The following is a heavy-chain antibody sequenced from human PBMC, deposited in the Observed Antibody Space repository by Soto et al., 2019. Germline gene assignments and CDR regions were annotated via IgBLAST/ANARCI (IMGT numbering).Heavy chain of an antibody. V-gene: IGHV1-8*01. D-gene: IGHD3-10*01. J-gene: IGHJ4*02. Sequence: ASVKVSCKASGNTFTSYDINWVRQATGHGLEWMGWINPNSGNIGYAQKFQGRVTMTRDTAIRTAYMAVSRLRSDDTAVYYCARGRASGSYYLLDYWGQGTLVTVSS. CDR1: GNTFTSYD. CDR3: ARGRASGSYYLLDY. CDR2: INPNSGNI.